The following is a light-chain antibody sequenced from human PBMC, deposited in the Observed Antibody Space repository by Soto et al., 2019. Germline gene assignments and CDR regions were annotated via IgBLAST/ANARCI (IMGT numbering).Light chain of an antibody. Sequence: QSALTQPRSVSGSPGQSVTISCTGTSSDVGGYNYVSWYQQHPGKAPKLMIYDVSKRPSGVPDRFSGSKSGNTASLTISGLQAEDEADYYCCSYAGSYTFDVFGTGTKV. CDR3: CSYAGSYTFDV. CDR1: SSDVGGYNY. V-gene: IGLV2-11*01. J-gene: IGLJ1*01. CDR2: DVS.